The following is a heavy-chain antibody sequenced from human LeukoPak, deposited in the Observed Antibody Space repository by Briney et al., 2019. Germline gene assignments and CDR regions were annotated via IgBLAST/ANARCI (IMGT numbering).Heavy chain of an antibody. CDR2: IYYSGST. CDR3: ARFRLAAYSSGWPYYFDY. Sequence: PSQTLSLTCTVSGGFISDGYYWSWIRQHPGKGLEWIGYIYYSGSTYYNPSLKSRVTISIDTSKNQFSLKLSSVTAADTAVYYCARFRLAAYSSGWPYYFDYWGQGTLVTVSS. J-gene: IGHJ4*02. CDR1: GGFISDGYY. V-gene: IGHV4-31*03. D-gene: IGHD6-19*01.